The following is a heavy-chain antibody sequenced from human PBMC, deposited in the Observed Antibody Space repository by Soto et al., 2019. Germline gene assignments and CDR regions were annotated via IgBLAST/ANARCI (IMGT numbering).Heavy chain of an antibody. V-gene: IGHV3-23*01. CDR2: IPRSGRPT. D-gene: IGHD2-2*01. J-gene: IGHJ4*02. Sequence: PGGSLRLSCAASGFTFSSYAMSWVRQAPGKGLEWVSSIPRSGRPTPYTDSVKGRFTVSRDTSKNMLYLQMDSLRAEDTAIYYCAKDSHWAIISPTHDYWGQGTLVTVSS. CDR3: AKDSHWAIISPTHDY. CDR1: GFTFSSYA.